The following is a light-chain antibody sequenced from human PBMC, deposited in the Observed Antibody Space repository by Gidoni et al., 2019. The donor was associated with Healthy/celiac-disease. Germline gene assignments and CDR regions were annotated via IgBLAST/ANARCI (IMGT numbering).Light chain of an antibody. V-gene: IGLV1-40*01. CDR2: GNS. J-gene: IGLJ3*02. CDR1: RSNIGAGYG. Sequence: QSVLTQPPSVSGAPGQRVTISCTGGRSNIGAGYGVHWYQPLPGTAPKLLIYGNSNRPSGVPDRFSGSKSGTSASLAITGLQAEDEADYYCQSYDSSLKVFGGGTKLTVL. CDR3: QSYDSSLKV.